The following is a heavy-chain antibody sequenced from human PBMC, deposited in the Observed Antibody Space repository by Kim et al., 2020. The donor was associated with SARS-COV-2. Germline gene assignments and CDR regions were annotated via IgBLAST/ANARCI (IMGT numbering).Heavy chain of an antibody. CDR2: ST. Sequence: STNYNPSLRSRVTMSVDTSTNQFSLKLSSVTAADTAVYYCARDEGWFSFDYWGQGTLVTVSS. V-gene: IGHV4-4*07. D-gene: IGHD2-15*01. CDR3: ARDEGWFSFDY. J-gene: IGHJ4*02.